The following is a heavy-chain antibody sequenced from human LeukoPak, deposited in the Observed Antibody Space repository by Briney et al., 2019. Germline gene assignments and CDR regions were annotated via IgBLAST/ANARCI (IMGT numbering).Heavy chain of an antibody. CDR2: ISAYNGNT. CDR3: ARAQTSIEVAGLNWFDP. D-gene: IGHD6-19*01. CDR1: GYTFTSYG. Sequence: ASVKVSCKASGYTFTSYGISWVRQAPGQGLEWMGWISAYNGNTNYAQKLQGRVTMTTDTSTSTAYMELRSLRSDDTAVYYCARAQTSIEVAGLNWFDPWGQGTLVTVSS. V-gene: IGHV1-18*01. J-gene: IGHJ5*02.